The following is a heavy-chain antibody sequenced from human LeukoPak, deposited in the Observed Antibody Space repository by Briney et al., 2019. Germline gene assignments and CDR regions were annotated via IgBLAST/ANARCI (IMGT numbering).Heavy chain of an antibody. D-gene: IGHD6-19*01. CDR1: GFTFSSYW. J-gene: IGHJ4*02. V-gene: IGHV3-66*01. Sequence: AGGSLRLSCAASGFTFSSYWMSWVRQAPGKGLAWLSVIYSGGTTYYADSVKGRFTISRDNSKNTVYLQMNSLRVEDTAVYYCTRGGSVPATRSFDYWGQGTLVTVSS. CDR2: IYSGGTT. CDR3: TRGGSVPATRSFDY.